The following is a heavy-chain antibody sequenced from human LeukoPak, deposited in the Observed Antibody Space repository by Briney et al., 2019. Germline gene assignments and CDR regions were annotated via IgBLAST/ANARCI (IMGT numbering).Heavy chain of an antibody. CDR1: GDSVSSNSAG. CDR2: TYYRSKWYN. CDR3: ARHVVGASGYAFDI. D-gene: IGHD1-26*01. J-gene: IGHJ3*02. V-gene: IGHV6-1*01. Sequence: SQTLSLTCAISGDSVSSNSAGWNWIRQSPSRGLEWLGRTYYRSKWYNDDAVSVKSRITINPDTAKNQFSLKLSSVTAADTAVYYCARHVVGASGYAFDIWGQGTMVTVSS.